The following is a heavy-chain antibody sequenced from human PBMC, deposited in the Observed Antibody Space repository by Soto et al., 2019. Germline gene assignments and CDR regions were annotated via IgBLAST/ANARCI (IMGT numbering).Heavy chain of an antibody. CDR3: TRDPGRSGLDP. V-gene: IGHV1-3*01. Sequence: ASVKVSCKASGSTFTTYTLQWLRQAPGQRLEWMGWINPGNGDTKYSQTFQGRVTITSDTSASTAYMELSSLRSEDTAVYYCTRDPGRSGLDPWGQGTLVTVSS. CDR2: INPGNGDT. J-gene: IGHJ5*02. CDR1: GSTFTTYT. D-gene: IGHD3-3*01.